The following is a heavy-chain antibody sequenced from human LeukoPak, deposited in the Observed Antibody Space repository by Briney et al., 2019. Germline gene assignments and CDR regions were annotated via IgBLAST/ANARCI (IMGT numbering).Heavy chain of an antibody. Sequence: GGSLRLSCAASGFTFSSYGMHWARQAPGKGLEWVAFIRYDGSNKYYADSVKGRFTISRDNSKNTLYLQMNSLRAEDTTVYYCAKDARGDYYYDSSGYGFDYWGQGTLVTVSS. CDR1: GFTFSSYG. CDR3: AKDARGDYYYDSSGYGFDY. J-gene: IGHJ4*02. D-gene: IGHD3-22*01. V-gene: IGHV3-30*02. CDR2: IRYDGSNK.